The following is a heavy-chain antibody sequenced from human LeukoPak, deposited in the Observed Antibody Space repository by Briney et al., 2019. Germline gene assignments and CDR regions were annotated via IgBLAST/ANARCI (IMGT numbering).Heavy chain of an antibody. J-gene: IGHJ4*02. CDR1: GYTFTDYY. Sequence: ASVKVSCKASGYTFTDYYIHWVRQAPGQGLEWMGWISAYNGNTNYAQKLQGRVTMTTDTSTSTAYMELRSLRSDDTAVYYCARVGTTATPSDYWGQGTLVTVSS. D-gene: IGHD4-11*01. CDR3: ARVGTTATPSDY. CDR2: ISAYNGNT. V-gene: IGHV1-18*04.